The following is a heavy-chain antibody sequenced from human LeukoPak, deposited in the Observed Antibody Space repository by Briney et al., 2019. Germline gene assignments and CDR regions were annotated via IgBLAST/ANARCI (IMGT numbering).Heavy chain of an antibody. D-gene: IGHD4-17*01. Sequence: GGSLRLSCAASGFTVSSNYMSWVRQAPGKGLEWVGIMSNSGENTFYGEAVKGRFTISRDNSQNTLYLQMNSLRPEDTAVYYCAKGGASVTRYVDYWGQGTLVTVSS. J-gene: IGHJ4*02. CDR3: AKGGASVTRYVDY. CDR2: MSNSGENT. CDR1: GFTVSSNY. V-gene: IGHV3-30*18.